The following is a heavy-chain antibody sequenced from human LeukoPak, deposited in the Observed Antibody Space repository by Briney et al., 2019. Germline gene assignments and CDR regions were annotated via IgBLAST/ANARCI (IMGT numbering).Heavy chain of an antibody. D-gene: IGHD3-22*01. CDR3: ASSSPTYYYDSSGEDAFDI. CDR2: INPNSGGT. Sequence: GASVKVSCKASGYTFTGYYMHWVRQAPGQELEWMGWINPNSGGTNYAQKFQGRVTMTRDTSISTAYMELSRLRSDDTAAYYCASSSPTYYYDSSGEDAFDIWGQGTMVTVSS. V-gene: IGHV1-2*02. CDR1: GYTFTGYY. J-gene: IGHJ3*02.